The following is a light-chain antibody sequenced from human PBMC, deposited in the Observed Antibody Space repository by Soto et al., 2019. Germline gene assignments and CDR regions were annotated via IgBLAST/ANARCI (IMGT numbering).Light chain of an antibody. Sequence: QSVLTQPLSASASPGQRVTISCSGGSSNIGSNTVAWYQHLPGTAPPRLIFTAGQRPSGVPGRFSGSKSGTSASLAISGLQSDDEADYYCCSYAGRYTMVFGGGTQLTVL. CDR3: CSYAGRYTMV. CDR2: TAG. V-gene: IGLV1-44*01. J-gene: IGLJ2*01. CDR1: SSNIGSNT.